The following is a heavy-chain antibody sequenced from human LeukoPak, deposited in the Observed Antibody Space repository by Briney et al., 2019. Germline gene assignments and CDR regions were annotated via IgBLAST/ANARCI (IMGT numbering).Heavy chain of an antibody. Sequence: ASVKVSCKASGYTFTGYYMHWVRQAPGQGLEWMGWINPNSGGTNYAQKFQGRVTMTRDTSISTAYMELSRLRSDDTAVYYCARDYSGYENYYYYGMDVWGQGTTVTVSS. J-gene: IGHJ6*02. D-gene: IGHD5-12*01. V-gene: IGHV1-2*02. CDR1: GYTFTGYY. CDR2: INPNSGGT. CDR3: ARDYSGYENYYYYGMDV.